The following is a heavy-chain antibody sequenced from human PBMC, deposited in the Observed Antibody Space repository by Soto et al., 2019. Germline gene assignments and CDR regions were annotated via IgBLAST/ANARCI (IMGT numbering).Heavy chain of an antibody. CDR1: GFTFSSYA. V-gene: IGHV3-23*01. Sequence: SLRLSCAASGFTFSSYAMSWVRQAPGKGLEWVSAISGSGGSTYYADSVKGRFTISRDNSKNTLYLQMNSLRAEDTAVYYCASKNYYDFWSGYSYGMDVWGQGTTVTVSS. J-gene: IGHJ6*02. CDR3: ASKNYYDFWSGYSYGMDV. CDR2: ISGSGGST. D-gene: IGHD3-3*01.